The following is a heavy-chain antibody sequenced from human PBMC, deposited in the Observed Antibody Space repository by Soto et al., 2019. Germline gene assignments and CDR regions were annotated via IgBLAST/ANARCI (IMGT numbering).Heavy chain of an antibody. CDR3: ARLVDGYPGY. V-gene: IGHV1-2*02. J-gene: IGHJ4*02. Sequence: ASVKVSCKASGYTFTGYYMHWVRQAPGQGLEWMGWINPNSGGTNYAQKFQGRVTMTRDTSISTAYMELSRLRSDDTAMYYCARLVDGYPGYWGQGTLVTVSS. D-gene: IGHD5-12*01. CDR2: INPNSGGT. CDR1: GYTFTGYY.